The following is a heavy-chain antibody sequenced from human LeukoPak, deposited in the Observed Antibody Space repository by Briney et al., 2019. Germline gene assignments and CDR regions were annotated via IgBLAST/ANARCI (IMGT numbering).Heavy chain of an antibody. D-gene: IGHD4-17*01. CDR3: ARVPATVTTVGAFDI. CDR2: IYPGDSDT. V-gene: IGHV5-51*01. J-gene: IGHJ3*02. Sequence: GASLKISSKGSGYSFTSYWIGWVRRMPGKGLEWMGIIYPGDSDTRYSPSFQGQVTISADKSISTAYLQWSSLKASDTAMYYCARVPATVTTVGAFDIWGQGTMVTVSS. CDR1: GYSFTSYW.